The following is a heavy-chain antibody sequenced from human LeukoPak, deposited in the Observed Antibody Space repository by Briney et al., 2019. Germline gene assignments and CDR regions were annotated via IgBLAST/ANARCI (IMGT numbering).Heavy chain of an antibody. CDR2: IYYSGST. V-gene: IGHV4-61*01. CDR3: ARGPRSSWYLDY. J-gene: IGHJ4*02. D-gene: IGHD6-13*01. CDR1: GGSVSSGSYY. Sequence: SETLSLTCTVSGGSVSSGSYYWSWIRQPPGKGLEWIGYIYYSGSTNYNPSLKSRVTISVDTSKNQFSLKPSSVTAADTAVYYCARGPRSSWYLDYWGQGTLVTVSS.